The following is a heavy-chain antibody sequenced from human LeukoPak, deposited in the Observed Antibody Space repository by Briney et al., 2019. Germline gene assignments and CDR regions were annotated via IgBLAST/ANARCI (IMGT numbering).Heavy chain of an antibody. Sequence: PGGSLRLSCAASGFIFSSYAMSWVRQAPGKGLECVSAISGSGASTYYADSVKGRFTISRDNSKNTLYLQMNSLRAEDTAVYYCAKLVSKPHKSYTLAAAPSDYWGQGTLVTVSS. CDR2: ISGSGAST. CDR3: AKLVSKPHKSYTLAAAPSDY. D-gene: IGHD6-13*01. J-gene: IGHJ4*02. V-gene: IGHV3-23*01. CDR1: GFIFSSYA.